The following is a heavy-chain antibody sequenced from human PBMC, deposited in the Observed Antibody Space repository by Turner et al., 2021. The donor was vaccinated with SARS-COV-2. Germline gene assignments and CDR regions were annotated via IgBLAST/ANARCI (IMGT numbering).Heavy chain of an antibody. J-gene: IGHJ4*02. D-gene: IGHD1-20*01. CDR2: IIPILGTA. Sequence: QVPLVQSGAEVTKPGSSVKVSCKASGGTFSSYAITWVRQAPGQGLEWMGGIIPILGTANYAQKFQGRVTITADKSTSTAYMELSSLRSEDTAVYYCARDLVSEPLNYWGQGTLVTVSS. CDR3: ARDLVSEPLNY. CDR1: GGTFSSYA. V-gene: IGHV1-69*06.